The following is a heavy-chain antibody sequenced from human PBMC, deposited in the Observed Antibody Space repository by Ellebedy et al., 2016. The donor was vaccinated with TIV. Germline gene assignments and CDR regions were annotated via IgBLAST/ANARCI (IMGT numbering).Heavy chain of an antibody. CDR2: IIPILGIA. CDR1: GYTFTSYG. Sequence: ASVKVSCKASGYTFTSYGISWVRQAPGQGLEWMGRIIPILGIANYAQKFQGRVTITADKSTSTVYMELSSLRSEDTAVYYCARDWMYSSATAFDIWGQGTMVTVSS. D-gene: IGHD6-25*01. CDR3: ARDWMYSSATAFDI. V-gene: IGHV1-69*04. J-gene: IGHJ3*02.